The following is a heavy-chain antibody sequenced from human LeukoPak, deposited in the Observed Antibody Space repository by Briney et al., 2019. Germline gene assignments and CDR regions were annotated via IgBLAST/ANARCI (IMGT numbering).Heavy chain of an antibody. J-gene: IGHJ5*02. V-gene: IGHV1-18*01. CDR2: ISAYNGNT. D-gene: IGHD3-22*01. CDR3: ARDRITMIVVVETNWFDP. Sequence: ASVKVSCKASGYTFTSYGISWVRQAPGQGLEWMGWISAYNGNTNYAQKFQGRVTMTRDTSISTAYMELSRLRSDDTAVYYCARDRITMIVVVETNWFDPWGQGTLVTVSS. CDR1: GYTFTSYG.